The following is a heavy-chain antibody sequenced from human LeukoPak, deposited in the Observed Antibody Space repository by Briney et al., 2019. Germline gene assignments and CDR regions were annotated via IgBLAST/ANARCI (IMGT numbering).Heavy chain of an antibody. CDR2: ISYSGSTNYNPSLKSGSS. Sequence: SETLSLTCSVSGGSISSYWNWIRQPPGKGLERIGYISYSGSTNYNPSLKSGSSNYNPSLKSRVTISVDTSKNQFSLKLSSVTAADTAVYYCARAGINDAFDIWGQGTMVAVSS. J-gene: IGHJ3*02. D-gene: IGHD3-16*01. CDR3: ARAGINDAFDI. CDR1: GGSISSY. V-gene: IGHV4-59*01.